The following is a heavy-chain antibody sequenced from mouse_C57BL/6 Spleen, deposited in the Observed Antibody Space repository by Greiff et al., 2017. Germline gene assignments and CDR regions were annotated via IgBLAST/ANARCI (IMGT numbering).Heavy chain of an antibody. V-gene: IGHV10-1*01. J-gene: IGHJ4*01. Sequence: EVKVVESGGGLVQPKGSLKLSCAASGFSFNTYAMNWVRQAPGKGLEWVARIRSKSNNYATYYADSVKDRFTISRDDSESMLYLQMNNLKTEDTAMYYCVRHLYYDAMDYWGQGTSVTVSS. CDR2: IRSKSNNYAT. D-gene: IGHD2-1*01. CDR3: VRHLYYDAMDY. CDR1: GFSFNTYA.